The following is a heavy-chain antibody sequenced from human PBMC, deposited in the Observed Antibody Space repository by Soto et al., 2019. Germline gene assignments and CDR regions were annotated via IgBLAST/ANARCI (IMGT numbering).Heavy chain of an antibody. D-gene: IGHD4-4*01. Sequence: QVQLQESGPGLVKPSETLSLTCTVSGCSISSYYWSWIRQPPGKGLEWIGYIYYSGSTNYNPSLESRVTLSVDTTKNQFSLKLSSVTAADTAVYYCARDSPTTALDYWGQGTLVTVSS. J-gene: IGHJ4*02. CDR2: IYYSGST. CDR3: ARDSPTTALDY. V-gene: IGHV4-59*01. CDR1: GCSISSYY.